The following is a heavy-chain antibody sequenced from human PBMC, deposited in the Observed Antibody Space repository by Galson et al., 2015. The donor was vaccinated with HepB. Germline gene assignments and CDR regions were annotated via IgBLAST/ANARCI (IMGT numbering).Heavy chain of an antibody. J-gene: IGHJ4*02. CDR3: ARSPSLEGVEDY. Sequence: FSSYALHWVRQAPGKGLEWVAVLSYDGSNKYYADSVKGRFTISRDNSKNTLYLQMNSLRAEDTAVYYCARSPSLEGVEDYWGQGTLVTVSS. CDR1: FSSYA. V-gene: IGHV3-30*04. D-gene: IGHD3-10*01. CDR2: LSYDGSNK.